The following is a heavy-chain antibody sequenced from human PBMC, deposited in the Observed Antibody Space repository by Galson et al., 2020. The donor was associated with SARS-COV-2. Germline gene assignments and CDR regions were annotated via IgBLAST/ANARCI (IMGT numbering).Heavy chain of an antibody. J-gene: IGHJ6*03. V-gene: IGHV4-59*01. D-gene: IGHD3-3*01. CDR1: GGSISSNH. CDR3: AREREIWGGIREVYMDV. CDR2: IYYSGNT. Sequence: SETLSLTCTVSGGSISSNHWSWIRQPPGKGLEWIAYIYYSGNTNYNPSLKSRVSISADTSKNQFSLKLRSVTSADTAVYYCAREREIWGGIREVYMDVWGKGTTVTVSS.